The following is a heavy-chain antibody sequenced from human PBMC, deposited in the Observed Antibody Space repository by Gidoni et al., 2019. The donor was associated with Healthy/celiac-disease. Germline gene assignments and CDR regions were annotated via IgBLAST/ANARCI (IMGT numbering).Heavy chain of an antibody. V-gene: IGHV4-39*01. J-gene: IGHJ5*02. Sequence: QLQLQESGPGLVKPSATLSLTCTVAGGSISSSSYYWGWIRQPPGKGLEWIGSIYYSGSTYYNPSLKSRVTISVDTSKNQFSLKLSSVTAADTAVYYCSIVVVVEGGEHWFDPWGQGTLVTVSS. CDR3: SIVVVVEGGEHWFDP. D-gene: IGHD2-15*01. CDR2: IYYSGST. CDR1: GGSISSSSYY.